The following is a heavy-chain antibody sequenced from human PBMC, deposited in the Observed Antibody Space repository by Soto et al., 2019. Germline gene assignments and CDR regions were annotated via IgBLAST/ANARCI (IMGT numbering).Heavy chain of an antibody. V-gene: IGHV3-30*03. CDR2: ISSDGSNK. Sequence: QVQLVESGGGVVQPGRSLRLSCAASGFTFSSYGMHWVRQAPGKGLEWVAVISSDGSNKYYADSVKGRFTISRDNSKNTLYLQMNSLRAEDTAVYYCVGGYYFGDCWGQEPWSPSPQ. J-gene: IGHJ4*01. CDR3: VGGYYFGDC. D-gene: IGHD3-22*01. CDR1: GFTFSSYG.